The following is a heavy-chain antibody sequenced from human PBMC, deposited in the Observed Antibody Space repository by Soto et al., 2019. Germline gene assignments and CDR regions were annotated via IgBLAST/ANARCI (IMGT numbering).Heavy chain of an antibody. CDR1: GFTFSSYA. CDR2: ISGSGIST. V-gene: IGHV3-23*01. J-gene: IGHJ4*02. Sequence: PGGSLRLSCAASGFTFSSYARTWVRQAPGKGLEWVSSISGSGISTYYADSVKGRFTISRDNSKNTLYLQMNSLRAEDAAVYYCAKSAGSNAYYPNDYWGQGTLVTVSS. D-gene: IGHD3-16*01. CDR3: AKSAGSNAYYPNDY.